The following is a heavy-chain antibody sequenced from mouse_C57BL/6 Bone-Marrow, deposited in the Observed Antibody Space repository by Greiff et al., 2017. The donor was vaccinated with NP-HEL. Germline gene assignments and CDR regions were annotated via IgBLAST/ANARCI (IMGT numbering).Heavy chain of an antibody. Sequence: EVHLVESGPGLVKPSQSLSLTCSVTGYSITSGYYWNWIRQFPGNKLEWMGYISYDGSNNYNPSLQNRISITRDTSKNQFFLKLNSVTTEDTATYYCARDRITTVEGFAYWGQGTLVTVSA. V-gene: IGHV3-6*01. J-gene: IGHJ3*01. CDR2: ISYDGSN. CDR3: ARDRITTVEGFAY. CDR1: GYSITSGYY. D-gene: IGHD1-1*01.